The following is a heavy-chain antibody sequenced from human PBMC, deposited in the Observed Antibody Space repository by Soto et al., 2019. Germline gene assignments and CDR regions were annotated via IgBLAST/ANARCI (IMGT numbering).Heavy chain of an antibody. CDR2: ISSSSSYI. D-gene: IGHD2-15*01. CDR3: AREVGEKGGRRYYYYMDV. V-gene: IGHV3-21*01. Sequence: GGSLRLSCAASGFTFSSYSMNWVRQAPGKGLEWVSSISSSSSYIYYADSVKGRFTISRDNAKNSLYLQMNSLRAEDTAVYYCAREVGEKGGRRYYYYMDVWGKGTTVTVSS. CDR1: GFTFSSYS. J-gene: IGHJ6*03.